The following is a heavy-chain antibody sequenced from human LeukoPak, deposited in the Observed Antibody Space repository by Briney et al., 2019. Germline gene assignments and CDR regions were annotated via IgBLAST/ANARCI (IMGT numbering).Heavy chain of an antibody. D-gene: IGHD5-18*01. J-gene: IGHJ4*02. V-gene: IGHV1-18*01. CDR3: VRDLGVDTSMIFFDY. CDR2: ISVYNGNT. CDR1: GYSFSSYS. Sequence: ASVKVSCKASGYSFSSYSITWLRQAPGQGLEWMGWISVYNGNTNYVQKFQGRVTMTTDISTSTAYMELRSLRSDDTAVFYCVRDLGVDTSMIFFDYWGQGTRVTVSS.